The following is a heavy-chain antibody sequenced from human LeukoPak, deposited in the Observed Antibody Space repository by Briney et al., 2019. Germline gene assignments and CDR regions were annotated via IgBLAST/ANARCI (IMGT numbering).Heavy chain of an antibody. CDR3: AKDDTYGLQAFHV. J-gene: IGHJ3*01. Sequence: PGGSLRLSCGASGFTFDDYGMHWVRQAPGNGLEWVSGISWNSGNVGYADSVKGRFTISRDNAKNSLYLQMNSLRAEDTALYYCAKDDTYGLQAFHVWGQGTMVTVSS. V-gene: IGHV3-9*01. CDR2: ISWNSGNV. CDR1: GFTFDDYG. D-gene: IGHD5-24*01.